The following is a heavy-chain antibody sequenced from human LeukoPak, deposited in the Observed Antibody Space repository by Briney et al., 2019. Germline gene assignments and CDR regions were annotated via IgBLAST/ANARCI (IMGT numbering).Heavy chain of an antibody. Sequence: ASVKVSCKASGYTFTSYGISWVRQAPGQGLEWMGWISAHNGNTNYAQKLQGRVTMTTDTSTSTAYMELRSLRSDDTAVYYCAREGYSYGYSYYYYYYMDVWGKGTTVTISS. V-gene: IGHV1-18*01. CDR2: ISAHNGNT. CDR3: AREGYSYGYSYYYYYYMDV. J-gene: IGHJ6*03. D-gene: IGHD5-18*01. CDR1: GYTFTSYG.